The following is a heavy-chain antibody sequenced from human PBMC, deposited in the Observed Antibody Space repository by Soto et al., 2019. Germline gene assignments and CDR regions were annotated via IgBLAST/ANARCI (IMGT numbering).Heavy chain of an antibody. CDR2: IYYSGST. V-gene: IGHV4-59*01. D-gene: IGHD3-22*01. CDR1: ACSISSYY. Sequence: SETLSLTCTVSACSISSYYWSWIRQPPGKGLEWIGYIYYSGSTNYNPSLKSRVTISVDTSKNQFSLKLSSVTAADTAVYYCAREKTMIPTRWFDPWGQGTLVTVSS. CDR3: AREKTMIPTRWFDP. J-gene: IGHJ5*02.